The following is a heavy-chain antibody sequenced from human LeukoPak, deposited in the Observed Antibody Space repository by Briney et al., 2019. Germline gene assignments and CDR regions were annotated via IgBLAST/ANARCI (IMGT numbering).Heavy chain of an antibody. Sequence: SQTLSLTCTVSGGTLSSCGYYWSWIRQPPGKGLEWIGYIYYSGSTYYNPSLKSRVTISVDTSKNQFSLKLSSVTAADTAVYYCARGDGDYVENFDYWGQGTLVTVSS. D-gene: IGHD4-17*01. CDR2: IYYSGST. V-gene: IGHV4-31*03. CDR3: ARGDGDYVENFDY. J-gene: IGHJ4*02. CDR1: GGTLSSCGYY.